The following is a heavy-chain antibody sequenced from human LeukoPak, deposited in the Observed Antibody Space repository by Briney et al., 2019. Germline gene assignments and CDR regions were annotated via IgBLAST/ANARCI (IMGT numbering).Heavy chain of an antibody. CDR2: IYYTGSR. CDR1: GASISSSDW. Sequence: PSETLSLTCVVSGASISSSDWWSWVRQSPGKGLEWIGEIYYTGSRNYNPSLKSRVAMSVDTSKNQFSLKLSSVTAADTAVYYCARQAYIMIVVVQEWGQGTLVTVSS. CDR3: ARQAYIMIVVVQE. V-gene: IGHV4-4*02. D-gene: IGHD3-22*01. J-gene: IGHJ4*02.